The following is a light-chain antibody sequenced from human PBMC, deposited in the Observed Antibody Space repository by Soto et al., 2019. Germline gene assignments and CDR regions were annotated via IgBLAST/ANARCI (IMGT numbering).Light chain of an antibody. CDR1: QSVSNNY. Sequence: EIVLTQSPGTLSLSPGERATLSCRAIQSVSNNYLAWYQQKPGQPPRLLIYDVSNRATGIPARFSGSGSGTDFTLTITSLEPEDFAVYFCHQRYNWPRVTFGQGTRLEIK. V-gene: IGKV3D-20*02. J-gene: IGKJ5*01. CDR2: DVS. CDR3: HQRYNWPRVT.